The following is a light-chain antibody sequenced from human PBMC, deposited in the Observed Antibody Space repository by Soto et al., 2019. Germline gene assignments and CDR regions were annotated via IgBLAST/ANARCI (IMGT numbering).Light chain of an antibody. CDR2: DAS. V-gene: IGKV1-5*01. Sequence: DIQMTQSPSTLSASVGDRVTITCRASQSISSRLAWYQQKPGKAPKLLIYDASSLESGVPSRFSGSGSGTELTLTISSLQPDDFATYYCQQYNSYSLYTFGQGTKLEIK. J-gene: IGKJ2*01. CDR3: QQYNSYSLYT. CDR1: QSISSR.